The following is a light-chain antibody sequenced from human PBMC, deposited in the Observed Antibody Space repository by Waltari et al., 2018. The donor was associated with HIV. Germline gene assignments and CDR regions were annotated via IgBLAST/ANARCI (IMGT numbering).Light chain of an antibody. J-gene: IGKJ1*01. CDR1: QSLLHSNGYSY. Sequence: DIVITQSPLSLPVTTGEAASISCRSSQSLLHSNGYSYLDWYLQKPGHSPQLLIYLGSNRSSGVPDRFSGSGSGTDFTLKISRVEAEDVGVYYCMQARQTPRTFGQGTKVEIK. CDR2: LGS. CDR3: MQARQTPRT. V-gene: IGKV2-28*01.